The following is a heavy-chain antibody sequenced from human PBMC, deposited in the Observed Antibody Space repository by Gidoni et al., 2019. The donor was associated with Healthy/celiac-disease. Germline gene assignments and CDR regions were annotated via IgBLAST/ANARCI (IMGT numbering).Heavy chain of an antibody. CDR3: ARGRGGYDGPRDY. CDR1: GYTFTGYY. J-gene: IGHJ4*02. CDR2: INPNSGGT. Sequence: QVQLVQSGAEVQKPGASVKVSCKASGYTFTGYYMPWVRQAPGKGLEWMGWINPNSGGTNYAQKFQGRVTMTRDTSISTAYMELSRLRSDDTAVYYCARGRGGYDGPRDYWGQGTLVTVSS. D-gene: IGHD5-12*01. V-gene: IGHV1-2*02.